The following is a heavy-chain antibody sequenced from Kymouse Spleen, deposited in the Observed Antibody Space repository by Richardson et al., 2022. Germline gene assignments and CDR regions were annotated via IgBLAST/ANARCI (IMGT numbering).Heavy chain of an antibody. D-gene: IGHD1-26*01. CDR3: AKGGATDYYYYYGMDV. J-gene: IGHJ6*02. V-gene: IGHV3-9*01. CDR1: GFTFDDYA. CDR2: ISWNSGSI. Sequence: EVQLVESGGGLVQPGRSLRLSCAASGFTFDDYAMHWVRQAPGKGLEWVSGISWNSGSIGYADSVKGRFTISRDNAKNSLYLQMNSLRAEDTALYYCAKGGATDYYYYYGMDVWGQGTTVTVSS.